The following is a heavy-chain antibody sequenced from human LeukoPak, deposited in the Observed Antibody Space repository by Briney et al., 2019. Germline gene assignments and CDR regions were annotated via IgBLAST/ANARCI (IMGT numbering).Heavy chain of an antibody. CDR2: IIPIFDTA. V-gene: IGHV1-69*13. CDR1: GGTFNNYA. Sequence: GASVKVSCKASGGTFNNYAISWVRQAPGQGLEWMGGIIPIFDTANYAQKFQGRVTITADESTSTAYMDLSSLRSEDTAVYYCARGAVRYYDFWSGYSDNWFDPRGQGTLVTVSS. J-gene: IGHJ5*02. D-gene: IGHD3-3*01. CDR3: ARGAVRYYDFWSGYSDNWFDP.